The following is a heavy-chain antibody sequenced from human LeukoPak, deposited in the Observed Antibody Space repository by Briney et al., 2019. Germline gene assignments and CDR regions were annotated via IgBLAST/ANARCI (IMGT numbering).Heavy chain of an antibody. V-gene: IGHV3-7*01. Sequence: GGSLRLSCAASGFTFSTYWMTWVRQAPEKGLEWVANIKQDGGEKFYVDSVKGRFTISRDNAKNSLYLQMNSLRAEDTAVYYCARDRNTDFWSGYYTNYFDYWGQGTLVTVSS. CDR3: ARDRNTDFWSGYYTNYFDY. J-gene: IGHJ4*02. CDR2: IKQDGGEK. CDR1: GFTFSTYW. D-gene: IGHD3-3*01.